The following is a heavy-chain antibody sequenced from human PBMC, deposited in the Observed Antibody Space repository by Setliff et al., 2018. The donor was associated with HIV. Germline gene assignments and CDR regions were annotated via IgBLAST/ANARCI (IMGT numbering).Heavy chain of an antibody. Sequence: SQTLSLTCAVYGASFSGYYWSWIRQPPGKGLEWIGEINLSRSTDYNPSLKSRVTISVDTSKNQFSLRLSSVTAADTAVYYCARGHCSGTNCYGVDYYGMDVWGQGTTVTVSS. D-gene: IGHD2-2*01. V-gene: IGHV4-34*01. J-gene: IGHJ6*02. CDR1: GASFSGYY. CDR2: INLSRST. CDR3: ARGHCSGTNCYGVDYYGMDV.